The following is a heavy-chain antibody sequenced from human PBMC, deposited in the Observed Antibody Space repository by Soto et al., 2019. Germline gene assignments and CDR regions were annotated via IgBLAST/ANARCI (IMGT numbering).Heavy chain of an antibody. CDR3: ARDVSPGSGPYYLDAFDM. Sequence: EVQLVESGGGLVQPGESLRLSCAASGFTFSDYWMAWVRQAPGKGLEWVANIKKDESKKYYLDSVRGRFTISRDNARNSLYLQMDSLRAEDTALYYCARDVSPGSGPYYLDAFDMLGQGTMVTVSS. CDR1: GFTFSDYW. V-gene: IGHV3-7*05. J-gene: IGHJ3*02. D-gene: IGHD3-22*01. CDR2: IKKDESKK.